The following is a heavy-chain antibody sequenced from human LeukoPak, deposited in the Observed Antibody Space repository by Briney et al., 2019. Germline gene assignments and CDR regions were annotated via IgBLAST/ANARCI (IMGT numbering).Heavy chain of an antibody. Sequence: ASVKVSCKASGYTFSSYGISWVPQVPGQGLAWMGWISAYNGNTNYAQKLQGRVTMTTDTSTSTAYMELRSLRSDDTAVYYCARNSIQYCSSTSCYTGNWFDPWGQGTLVTVSS. J-gene: IGHJ5*02. CDR1: GYTFSSYG. CDR2: ISAYNGNT. D-gene: IGHD2-2*02. CDR3: ARNSIQYCSSTSCYTGNWFDP. V-gene: IGHV1-18*01.